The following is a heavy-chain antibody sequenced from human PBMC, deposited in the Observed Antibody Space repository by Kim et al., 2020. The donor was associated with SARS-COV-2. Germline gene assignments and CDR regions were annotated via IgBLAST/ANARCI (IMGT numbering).Heavy chain of an antibody. Sequence: GGSLRLSCAASGFTFSDYAMSWIRQAPGKGLEWVSYISSSGSTIYYADSVKGRFTISRDNTKNSLYLQMNSLRAEDTAVYYCARDDGGHDYSNYYYYYGIYVCGQGTTVSLSS. J-gene: IGHJ6*02. CDR3: ARDDGGHDYSNYYYYYGIYV. CDR2: ISSSGSTI. V-gene: IGHV3-11*01. CDR1: GFTFSDYA. D-gene: IGHD4-4*01.